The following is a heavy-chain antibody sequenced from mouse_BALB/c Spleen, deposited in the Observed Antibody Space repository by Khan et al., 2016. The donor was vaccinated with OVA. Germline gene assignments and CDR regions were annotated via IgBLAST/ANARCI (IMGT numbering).Heavy chain of an antibody. V-gene: IGHV3-2*02. CDR1: GYSITSDYA. CDR3: ARWFAY. Sequence: VQLKESGPGLVKPSQSLSLTCTVTGYSITSDYAWNWIRQFPENKLEWMGYITYSGGTSYHPSLKSRISITRDMSKNQFFLRLNSVTTEDSATYYCARWFAYWGQGTLVTVS. CDR2: ITYSGGT. J-gene: IGHJ3*01.